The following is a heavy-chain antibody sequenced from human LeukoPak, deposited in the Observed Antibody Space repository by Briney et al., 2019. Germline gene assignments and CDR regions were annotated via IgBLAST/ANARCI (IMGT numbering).Heavy chain of an antibody. D-gene: IGHD1-7*01. V-gene: IGHV1-46*01. J-gene: IGHJ5*02. CDR3: ASGPASNWNYGENWFDP. CDR1: GYTFTSYY. CDR2: INPSGGST. Sequence: GASVKVSCKASGYTFTSYYMHWVRQAPGQGLELMGIINPSGGSTSYAQKFQGRVTMTRDMSTSTVYMELSSLRSEDTAVYYCASGPASNWNYGENWFDPWGQGTLVTVSS.